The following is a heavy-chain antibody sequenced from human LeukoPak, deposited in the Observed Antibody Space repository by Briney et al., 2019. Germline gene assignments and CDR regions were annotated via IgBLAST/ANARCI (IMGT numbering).Heavy chain of an antibody. CDR3: AKGREYGMDV. CDR2: ISGSGDTT. J-gene: IGHJ6*02. Sequence: PGGSLRLSCAASGFTFSSYAMSWVRQAPGKGLEWVSAISGSGDTTNYADSVKGRFTISRDNSKNTLYLQMNSLRAEDTAVYYCAKGREYGMDVWGQGTTVTVSS. CDR1: GFTFSSYA. V-gene: IGHV3-23*01.